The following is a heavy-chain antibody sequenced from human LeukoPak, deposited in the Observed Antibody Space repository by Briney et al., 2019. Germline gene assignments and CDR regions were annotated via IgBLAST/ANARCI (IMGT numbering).Heavy chain of an antibody. J-gene: IGHJ4*02. CDR1: GGSISSYY. CDR2: IYTSGST. V-gene: IGHV4-4*07. D-gene: IGHD7-27*01. CDR3: ARGKVTGDFFDY. Sequence: PSETLSLTCTVSGGSISSYYWSWIRQPAGKGLEWIGRIYTSGSTNYNPSLKSRVTMSVDTSKKQFSLRLNSVTAADTAVYYCARGKVTGDFFDYWGQGTLVTVSS.